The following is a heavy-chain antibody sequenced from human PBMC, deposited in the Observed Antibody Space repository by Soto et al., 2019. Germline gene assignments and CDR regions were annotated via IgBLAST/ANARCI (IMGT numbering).Heavy chain of an antibody. V-gene: IGHV3-53*01. CDR3: ARARDGYNFLYEPT. D-gene: IGHD5-12*01. J-gene: IGHJ4*02. CDR2: IYSGGNT. CDR1: GFTVSSNY. Sequence: GGSLRLSCAASGFTVSSNYMSWVRQAPGKGLEWVSVIYSGGNTDYADSVKGRFTISRDNSKRTVYLQMNSLKAEDTGVYYCARARDGYNFLYEPTWGQGTLVTVSS.